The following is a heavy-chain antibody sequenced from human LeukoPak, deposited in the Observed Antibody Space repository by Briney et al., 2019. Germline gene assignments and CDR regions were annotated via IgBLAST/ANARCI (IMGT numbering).Heavy chain of an antibody. CDR2: IYYSGST. V-gene: IGHV4-39*07. CDR3: ARGEERSYNWFDP. Sequence: KPSETLSLTCTVSGGSISSSSYYWGWIRQPPGKGLEWIGSIYYSGSTYYNPSLKSRVTISVDTSKNQFSLKPSSVTAADTAVYYCARGEERSYNWFDPWGQGTLVTVSS. J-gene: IGHJ5*02. CDR1: GGSISSSSYY.